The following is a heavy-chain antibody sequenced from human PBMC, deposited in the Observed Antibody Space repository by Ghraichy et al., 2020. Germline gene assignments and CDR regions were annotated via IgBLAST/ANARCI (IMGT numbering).Heavy chain of an antibody. J-gene: IGHJ4*02. CDR2: INHSGST. V-gene: IGHV4-34*01. CDR1: GGSFSGYY. D-gene: IGHD3-10*01. Sequence: SQTLSLTCAVYGGSFSGYYWSWIRQPPGKGLEWIGEINHSGSTNYNPSLKSRVTISVDTSKNQFSLKLSSVTAADTAVYYCARGPEGSGSYYSYWGQGTLVTVSS. CDR3: ARGPEGSGSYYSY.